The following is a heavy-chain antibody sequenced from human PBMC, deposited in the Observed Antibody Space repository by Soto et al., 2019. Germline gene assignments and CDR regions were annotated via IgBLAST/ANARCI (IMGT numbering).Heavy chain of an antibody. CDR3: ARDRRMYYYDSSGSPPYY. CDR1: GGTFSSYA. V-gene: IGHV1-69*01. Sequence: QVQLVQSGAEVKKPGSSVKVSCKASGGTFSSYAISWVRQAPGQGLEWMGGIIPIFGTANYAQKFQGRVTITADESTSTAYMELSSLRSEDTAVYYCARDRRMYYYDSSGSPPYYWGQGTLVTVSS. J-gene: IGHJ4*02. D-gene: IGHD3-22*01. CDR2: IIPIFGTA.